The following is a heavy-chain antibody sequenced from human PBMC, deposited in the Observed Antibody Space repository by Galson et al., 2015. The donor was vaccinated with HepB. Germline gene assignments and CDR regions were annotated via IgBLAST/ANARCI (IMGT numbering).Heavy chain of an antibody. J-gene: IGHJ6*02. V-gene: IGHV3-30*18. CDR1: GFSFRNYV. CDR3: TKERISIFGVTLVTDSGMDV. Sequence: SLRLSCAASGFSFRNYVMNWVRQPPGKGLEWVAIISQDGSDTYYEDSVKGRFAISRDNSNNTLYLQMNSLRTGDTAMYYCTKERISIFGVTLVTDSGMDVWGQGTTVTVSS. CDR2: ISQDGSDT. D-gene: IGHD3-3*01.